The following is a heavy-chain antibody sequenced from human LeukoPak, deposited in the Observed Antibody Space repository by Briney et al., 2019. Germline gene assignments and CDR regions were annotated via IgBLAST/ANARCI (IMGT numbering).Heavy chain of an antibody. D-gene: IGHD3-22*01. CDR1: GFTFSKSG. J-gene: IGHJ4*02. V-gene: IGHV3-30*02. CDR2: IRYDGSEK. CDR3: AKGGSYYDSNNWDY. Sequence: PGGSLRLSCVVSGFTFSKSGMHWVRQAPGKGLEWAAFIRYDGSEKYHAHSVKGRFTISRDNSKNTLYLQMSSLRVDDTAVYYCAKGGSYYDSNNWDYWGQGTLVTVSS.